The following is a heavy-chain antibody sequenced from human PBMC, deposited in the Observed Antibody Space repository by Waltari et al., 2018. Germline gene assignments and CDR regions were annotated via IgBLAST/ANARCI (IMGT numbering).Heavy chain of an antibody. CDR3: ARAGYYDSSGYYYYEYFQH. J-gene: IGHJ1*01. CDR1: GFTFSSYE. CDR2: ISSSGSTI. V-gene: IGHV3-48*03. D-gene: IGHD3-22*01. Sequence: EVQLVESGGGLVQPGGSLRLSCAAYGFTFSSYEMNWVRQAPGKGLEWVSYISSSGSTIYEAAALKGLSTISRDNAKNALYLQMNSLRADDTAVYYCARAGYYDSSGYYYYEYFQHCGQGTLVTVSS.